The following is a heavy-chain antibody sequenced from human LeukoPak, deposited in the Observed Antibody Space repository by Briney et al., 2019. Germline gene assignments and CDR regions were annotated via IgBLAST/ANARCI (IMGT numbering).Heavy chain of an antibody. CDR2: INHSGST. J-gene: IGHJ3*02. CDR3: VAVVINDAFDI. D-gene: IGHD3-22*01. V-gene: IGHV4-34*01. Sequence: PSETLSLTCAVYGGSFSGYYWGWIRQPREKGLEWIGEINHSGSTNYNPSLKSRVTISVDTSKNQFSLKLSSVTAADTAVYYCVAVVINDAFDIWGQGTMVTVSS. CDR1: GGSFSGYY.